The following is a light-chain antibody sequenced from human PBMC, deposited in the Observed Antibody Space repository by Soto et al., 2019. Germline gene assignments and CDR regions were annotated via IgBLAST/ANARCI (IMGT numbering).Light chain of an antibody. Sequence: DIQMTQSPSSLSASVGDRVTITCQASQDISTHLTWFQQKPGKAPKLLIYDVSILETGVPSRFSGSGSGTNFTFSISSLQTEDIATYYCQQFDSLPLTFGGGTKV. CDR2: DVS. J-gene: IGKJ4*01. CDR1: QDISTH. CDR3: QQFDSLPLT. V-gene: IGKV1-33*01.